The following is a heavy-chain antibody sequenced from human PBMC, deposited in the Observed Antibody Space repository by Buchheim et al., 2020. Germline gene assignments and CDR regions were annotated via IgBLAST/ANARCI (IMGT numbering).Heavy chain of an antibody. D-gene: IGHD3-16*01. V-gene: IGHV1-69*08. CDR3: ARDSITESAAYYYYGMDV. J-gene: IGHJ6*02. CDR1: GGTFSSYT. Sequence: QVQLAQSGAEVKKPGSSVKVSCKASGGTFSSYTISWVRQAPGQGLEWMGRIIPILGIANYAQKFQGRVTITADKSTSTAYMELSSLRSEDTAVYYCARDSITESAAYYYYGMDVWGQGTT. CDR2: IIPILGIA.